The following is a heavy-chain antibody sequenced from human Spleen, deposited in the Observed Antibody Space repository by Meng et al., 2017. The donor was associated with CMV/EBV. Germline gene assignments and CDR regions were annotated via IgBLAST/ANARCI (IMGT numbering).Heavy chain of an antibody. CDR2: IYYSGST. Sequence: GSISSSSYYGGWIRQPPGKGLEWSGSIYYSGSTYYNPSLKSRVTISVDTSKNQFSLKLSSVTAADTAVYYCARVTYYDFWSGYGFGYWGQGTLVTVSS. D-gene: IGHD3-3*01. V-gene: IGHV4-39*07. CDR1: GSISSSSYY. CDR3: ARVTYYDFWSGYGFGY. J-gene: IGHJ4*02.